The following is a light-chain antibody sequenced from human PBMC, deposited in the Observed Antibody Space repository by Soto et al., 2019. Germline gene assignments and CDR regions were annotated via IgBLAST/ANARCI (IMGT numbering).Light chain of an antibody. J-gene: IGLJ2*01. CDR2: DVS. CDR1: SSDVGGYNY. V-gene: IGLV2-14*01. CDR3: NSYTSSSTLVV. Sequence: QSALTRPASVSGSPGQSITISCTGTSSDVGGYNYVSWYQQYPGKAPKLRIYDVSNRPSGVANRFSGAKSGKPASLTISGLQAEDEGDYYCNSYTSSSTLVVFGGGTPVTVL.